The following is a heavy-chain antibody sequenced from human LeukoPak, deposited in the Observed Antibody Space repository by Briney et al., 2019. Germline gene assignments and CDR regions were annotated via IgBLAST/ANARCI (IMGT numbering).Heavy chain of an antibody. J-gene: IGHJ4*02. CDR2: IYYSGRT. CDR1: GGSISNYY. CDR3: ARGQKYRYGYTVTELGSGYFDY. Sequence: KPSETLSLTCTVSGGSISNYYWSWIRQPPGKGLEWIGYIYYSGRTRYNPSLKSPVTISVDTSKNQFSLRLSSVTAADTAVYFCARGQKYRYGYTVTELGSGYFDYWGQGTLVTVSS. D-gene: IGHD5-18*01. V-gene: IGHV4-59*12.